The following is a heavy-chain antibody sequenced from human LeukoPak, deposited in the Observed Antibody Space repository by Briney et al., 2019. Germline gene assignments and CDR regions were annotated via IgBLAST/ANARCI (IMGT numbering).Heavy chain of an antibody. D-gene: IGHD2-2*01. V-gene: IGHV4-34*01. CDR3: ARGFVVVPASWFDP. CDR2: INHSGST. J-gene: IGHJ5*02. Sequence: PSETLSLTCAVYGGSFSGYYWSWIRQPPGKGLEWIGEINHSGSTNYNPSLKSRVTISVDTSKNQFSLKLSSVTAADTAVCYCARGFVVVPASWFDPWGQGTLVTVSS. CDR1: GGSFSGYY.